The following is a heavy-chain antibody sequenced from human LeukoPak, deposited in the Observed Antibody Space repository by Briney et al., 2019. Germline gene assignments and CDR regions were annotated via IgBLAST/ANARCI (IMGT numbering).Heavy chain of an antibody. V-gene: IGHV3-30*18. J-gene: IGHJ5*02. Sequence: GGSLRLSCAASGFTFSNYWMYWVRQAPGKGLEWVAVISYDGSNKYYADSVKGRFTISRDNSKNTLYLQMNSLRAEDTAVYYCAKSGGSNLNWFDPWGQGTLVTVSS. CDR2: ISYDGSNK. D-gene: IGHD4-11*01. CDR3: AKSGGSNLNWFDP. CDR1: GFTFSNYW.